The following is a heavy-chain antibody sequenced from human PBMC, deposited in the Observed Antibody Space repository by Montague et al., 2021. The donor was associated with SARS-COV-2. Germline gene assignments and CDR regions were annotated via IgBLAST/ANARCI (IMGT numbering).Heavy chain of an antibody. Sequence: SETLSLTCTVFGGSISSSSYYWGWIRQPPGKGLEWIGSIYYSGSTYYNPSLKSRVTISADTSENQFSLKLSSVTAADTAVYYCARHYYDSSGYYSPWYFDLWGRGTLVTVSS. V-gene: IGHV4-39*01. CDR1: GGSISSSSYY. CDR3: ARHYYDSSGYYSPWYFDL. CDR2: IYYSGST. J-gene: IGHJ2*01. D-gene: IGHD3-22*01.